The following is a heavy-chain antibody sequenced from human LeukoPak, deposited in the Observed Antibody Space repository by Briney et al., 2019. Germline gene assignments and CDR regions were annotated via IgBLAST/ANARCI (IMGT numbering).Heavy chain of an antibody. CDR2: ISAYNGNT. V-gene: IGHV1-18*01. Sequence: ASVKVSCKASGYTFTSYGISWVRQAPGQGLEWMGWISAYNGNTNYAQKLQGRVTMSTDTSTSTGYMELRSLRSDDTAVYYCARGLQETLAWLKALSAFDIWGQGTLVTVSS. CDR1: GYTFTSYG. D-gene: IGHD5-24*01. J-gene: IGHJ4*02. CDR3: ARGLQETLAWLKALSAFDI.